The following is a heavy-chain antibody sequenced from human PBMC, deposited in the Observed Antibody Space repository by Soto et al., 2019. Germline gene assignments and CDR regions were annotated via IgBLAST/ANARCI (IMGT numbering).Heavy chain of an antibody. J-gene: IGHJ4*02. V-gene: IGHV1-69*12. CDR3: ARGPRVGAVAGAPETYFDY. CDR1: GGTFSSYA. D-gene: IGHD1-26*01. CDR2: IIPIFGTA. Sequence: QVQLVQSGAEVKKPGSSVKVSCKASGGTFSSYAISWVRQAPGQGLEWMGGIIPIFGTANYAQKFQGRVTRTADDARSTAYRGLGSLRSEDTAVYYCARGPRVGAVAGAPETYFDYWGQGTLVTVSS.